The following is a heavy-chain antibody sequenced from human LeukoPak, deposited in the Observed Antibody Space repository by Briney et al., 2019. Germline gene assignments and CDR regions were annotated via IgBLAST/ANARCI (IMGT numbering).Heavy chain of an antibody. CDR2: IYYSGST. V-gene: IGHV4-39*07. D-gene: IGHD2-21*01. CDR1: GGSINSYY. Sequence: SETLSLTCTVSGGSINSYYWGWIRQPPGKGLEWIGSIYYSGSTYYNPSLKSRVTISVDTSKNQFSLKLSSVTAADTAVYYCARDLAGHFGGFYFDYWGQGTLVTVSS. J-gene: IGHJ4*02. CDR3: ARDLAGHFGGFYFDY.